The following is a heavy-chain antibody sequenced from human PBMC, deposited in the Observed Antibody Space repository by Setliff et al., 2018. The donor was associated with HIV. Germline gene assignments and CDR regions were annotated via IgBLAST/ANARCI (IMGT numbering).Heavy chain of an antibody. D-gene: IGHD5-18*01. J-gene: IGHJ4*02. Sequence: SETLSLTCAVYGGSFSGSYWSWIRQPPGKGLEWIGEINHSGSTNYSPSLKSRVTISVDTSKNQFSLKLSSVTAADTAVYYCARGDGYSYGFYFDYWGQGTLVTVSS. CDR2: INHSGST. CDR3: ARGDGYSYGFYFDY. CDR1: GGSFSGSY. V-gene: IGHV4-34*01.